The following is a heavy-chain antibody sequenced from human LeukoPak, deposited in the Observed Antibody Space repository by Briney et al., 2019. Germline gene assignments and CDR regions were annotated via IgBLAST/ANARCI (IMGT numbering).Heavy chain of an antibody. CDR1: GGTFSSYA. J-gene: IGHJ4*02. Sequence: ASVKVSCKASGGTFSSYAISWVRQAPGQGLEWMGGIIPIFGTANYARKFQGRVTITADESTSTAYMELSSLRSEDTAVYYCASSNLYCTNGVCYTVFDYWGRGTLVTVSS. CDR3: ASSNLYCTNGVCYTVFDY. D-gene: IGHD2-8*01. V-gene: IGHV1-69*13. CDR2: IIPIFGTA.